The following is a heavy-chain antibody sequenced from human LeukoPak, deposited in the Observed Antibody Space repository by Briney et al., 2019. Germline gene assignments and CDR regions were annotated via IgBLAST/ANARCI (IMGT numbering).Heavy chain of an antibody. CDR1: GFTFSSYA. CDR2: ISYDGSNK. Sequence: GGSLRLSCAASGFTFSSYAMHWVRQAPGKGLEWVAVISYDGSNKYYADSGKGRFTISRDNSKNTLYLQMNSLRAEDTAVYYCAISFYCSSTSCYRAFDYWGQGTLVTVSS. J-gene: IGHJ4*02. CDR3: AISFYCSSTSCYRAFDY. V-gene: IGHV3-30*01. D-gene: IGHD2-2*01.